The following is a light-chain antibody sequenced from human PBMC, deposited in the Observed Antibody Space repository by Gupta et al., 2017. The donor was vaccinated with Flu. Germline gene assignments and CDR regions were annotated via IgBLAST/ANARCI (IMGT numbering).Light chain of an antibody. CDR2: DTS. J-gene: IGKJ4*01. CDR1: QSVGRQ. Sequence: SPANLSLSSGDRATLSGRASQSVGRQLAWYQQKPGRAPRLLIFDTSNRASDTPARFSGSGSGTDFTPTISNLETDDFAVSFCQQRSLWPLTFGGGTKVEIK. V-gene: IGKV3-11*01. CDR3: QQRSLWPLT.